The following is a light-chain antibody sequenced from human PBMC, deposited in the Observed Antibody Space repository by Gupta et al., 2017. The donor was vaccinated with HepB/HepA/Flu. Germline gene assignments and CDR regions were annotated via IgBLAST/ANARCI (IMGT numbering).Light chain of an antibody. CDR1: QGISNS. CDR3: QQYNSYPVT. V-gene: IGKV1-16*01. CDR2: TAS. J-gene: IGKJ1*01. Sequence: DIQMTQSPSSLSASIGDRITITGRASQGISNSLAWFQQKPGKAPKSLIHTASTLQRGVPSRFSGSGFGTDFSLTIRILHPEDFAIYYCQQYNSYPVTFGQGTKVEIK.